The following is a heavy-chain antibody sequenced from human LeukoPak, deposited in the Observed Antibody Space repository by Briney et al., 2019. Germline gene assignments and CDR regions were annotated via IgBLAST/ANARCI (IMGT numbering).Heavy chain of an antibody. CDR2: INGDGSSI. J-gene: IGHJ4*02. CDR3: ARDEKIVGASGQDY. Sequence: GGSLRLSCAASGFTLSPYWMHWVRQAPGKGLVWVSRINGDGSSISYADSVKGRLTISRDNAKNTLYLQMKSLRAEDTAVYYCARDEKIVGASGQDYWGQGTLVTVSS. CDR1: GFTLSPYW. V-gene: IGHV3-74*01. D-gene: IGHD1-26*01.